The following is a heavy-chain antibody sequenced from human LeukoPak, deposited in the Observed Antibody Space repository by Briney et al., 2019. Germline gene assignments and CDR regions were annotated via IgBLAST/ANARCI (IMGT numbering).Heavy chain of an antibody. J-gene: IGHJ5*02. V-gene: IGHV1-2*02. CDR3: ARVGYCSSTSCYDWFDP. CDR2: INPKSGGT. Sequence: ASVTVSFKSSVCTFTDYYMHWVRQAPGQGLEWMGWINPKSGGTNYAQKFQGRVTMTRDTSTSTAYIELSRLRSDDTTVYYCARVGYCSSTSCYDWFDPWGQGTLVTVSS. CDR1: VCTFTDYY. D-gene: IGHD2-2*01.